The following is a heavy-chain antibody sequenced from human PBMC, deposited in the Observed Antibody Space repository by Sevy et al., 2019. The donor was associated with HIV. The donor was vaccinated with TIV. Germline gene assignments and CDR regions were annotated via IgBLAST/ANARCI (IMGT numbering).Heavy chain of an antibody. D-gene: IGHD4-17*01. V-gene: IGHV1-58*01. J-gene: IGHJ4*02. CDR1: GFTFTSSA. CDR2: IVVGSGNT. CDR3: AAASESTVTIGFDY. Sequence: ASVKVSCKASGFTFTSSAVQWVRQARGQRLEWIGWIVVGSGNTNYAQKFQERVTITSDMSTSTAYMELSSLRSEDTAVYYCAAASESTVTIGFDYWGQGTLVTVSS.